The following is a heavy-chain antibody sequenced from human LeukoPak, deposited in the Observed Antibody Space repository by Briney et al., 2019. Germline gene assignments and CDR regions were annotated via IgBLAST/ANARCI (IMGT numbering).Heavy chain of an antibody. J-gene: IGHJ3*02. CDR2: ISYDGSNK. D-gene: IGHD5-12*01. CDR3: ARARWLRLYDAFDI. V-gene: IGHV3-30-3*01. CDR1: GFTFSSYA. Sequence: PGGSLRLSCAASGFTFSSYAMHWVRQAPGKGLEWVAVISYDGSNKYYADSVKGRFTISRDNSKNTLYLQMNSLRAEDTAVYYCARARWLRLYDAFDIWGQGIMVTVSS.